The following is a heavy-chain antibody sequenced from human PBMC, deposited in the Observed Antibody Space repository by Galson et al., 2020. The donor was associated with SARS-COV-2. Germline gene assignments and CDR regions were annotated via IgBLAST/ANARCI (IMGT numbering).Heavy chain of an antibody. CDR3: ARDLAGFPFDY. CDR2: IWYDGSNK. Sequence: GESLKISCAASGFTFSSYGMHWVRQAPGKGLEWVAVIWYDGSNKYYADSVKGRFTISRDNSKNTLYLQMNSLRAEDTAVYYCARDLAGFPFDYWGQGTLVTVS. V-gene: IGHV3-33*01. CDR1: GFTFSSYG. J-gene: IGHJ4*02.